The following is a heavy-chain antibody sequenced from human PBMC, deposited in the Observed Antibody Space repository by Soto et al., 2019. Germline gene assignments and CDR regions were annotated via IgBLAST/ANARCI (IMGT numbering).Heavy chain of an antibody. CDR3: ARVLTGTYYFDY. CDR1: GGSISSYY. J-gene: IGHJ4*02. Sequence: SETLSLTCTVSGGSISSYYWSWIRQPPGKGLEWIGYIYYSGSTNYNPSLKSRVTISVDTSKNQFSLKLSSVTAADTAVYYCARVLTGTYYFDYWGQGTMVTVSS. V-gene: IGHV4-59*01. CDR2: IYYSGST. D-gene: IGHD1-7*01.